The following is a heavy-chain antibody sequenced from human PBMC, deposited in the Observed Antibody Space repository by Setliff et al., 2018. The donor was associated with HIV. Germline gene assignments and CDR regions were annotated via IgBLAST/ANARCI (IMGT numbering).Heavy chain of an antibody. D-gene: IGHD3-22*01. CDR2: INPNSGGT. CDR1: GYTFTDYY. J-gene: IGHJ4*02. V-gene: IGHV1-2*02. Sequence: ASVKVSCKASGYTFTDYYMHWVRQAPGQGLEWMRWINPNSGGTNYAQKFRGRVTMTRDTSISTAYMGLSRLTSDDTAVYYCARGPNYYDRGSYYNFDYWGEGTLVTVSS. CDR3: ARGPNYYDRGSYYNFDY.